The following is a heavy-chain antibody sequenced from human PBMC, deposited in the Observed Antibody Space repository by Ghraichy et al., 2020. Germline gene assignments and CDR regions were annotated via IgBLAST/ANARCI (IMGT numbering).Heavy chain of an antibody. CDR3: AKATSGYGSSYYGMDV. D-gene: IGHD5-12*01. V-gene: IGHV3-43D*04. CDR2: ISWDGVRT. J-gene: IGHJ6*02. Sequence: GGSLRLSCAASGFTFDDYAMHWVRQAPGKGLEWVSLISWDGVRTYYADSVKGRFTISRVNSKNSLYLQMNSLRAEDTALYYCAKATSGYGSSYYGMDVWGQGTTVTVSS. CDR1: GFTFDDYA.